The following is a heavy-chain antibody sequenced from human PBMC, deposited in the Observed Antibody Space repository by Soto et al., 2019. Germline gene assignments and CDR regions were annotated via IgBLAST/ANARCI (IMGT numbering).Heavy chain of an antibody. CDR2: IYPDDSDT. J-gene: IGHJ4*02. V-gene: IGHV5-51*01. Sequence: PGESLKISCRGSGFTFTTYWIGWVRQMPGKGLEWMGVIYPDDSDTKYNTSFQGRVTISADKTNSTAYLQWSSLEASDTAIYYCARDFRSNYYAYWGRGTLVTASS. D-gene: IGHD3-3*01. CDR1: GFTFTTYW. CDR3: ARDFRSNYYAY.